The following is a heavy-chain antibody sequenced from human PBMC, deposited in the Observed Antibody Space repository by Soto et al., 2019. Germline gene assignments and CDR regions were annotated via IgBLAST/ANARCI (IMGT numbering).Heavy chain of an antibody. CDR3: AREGSCSSGSCALYSHDYCGMDV. J-gene: IGHJ6*02. D-gene: IGHD2-15*01. Sequence: ASVKVSCKTSGYSFTRYGISWVRQAPGQGLEWMGWISAYNDNTKYAQTFRGRVSMTTDTSTSTAYMELRSLTSDDTAVYYCAREGSCSSGSCALYSHDYCGMDVWGQGTTVTVSS. V-gene: IGHV1-18*01. CDR2: ISAYNDNT. CDR1: GYSFTRYG.